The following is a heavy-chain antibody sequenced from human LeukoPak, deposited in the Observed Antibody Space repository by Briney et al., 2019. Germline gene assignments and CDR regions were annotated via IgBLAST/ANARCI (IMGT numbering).Heavy chain of an antibody. Sequence: PGGSLRLSCAASGFTFRSYAMNRVRQAPGKGLEWVSAISGSGSATYYADSVEGRFTISRDNSKNTLYLQMNSLRAEDTAVYYCAKDQYGEAFDIWGPGTMVTVSS. V-gene: IGHV3-23*01. CDR3: AKDQYGEAFDI. J-gene: IGHJ3*02. CDR1: GFTFRSYA. CDR2: ISGSGSAT. D-gene: IGHD4-17*01.